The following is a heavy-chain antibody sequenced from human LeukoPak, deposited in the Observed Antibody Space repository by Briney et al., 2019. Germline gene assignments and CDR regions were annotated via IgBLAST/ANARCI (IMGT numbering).Heavy chain of an antibody. J-gene: IGHJ4*02. Sequence: SETLSLTCTVSGGSISSGDYYWSWIRQPPGKGLEWIGYIYYSGSTYYNPSLKSRVTISVDTSKSQFSLKLSSVTAADTAVYYCARGDPMVPYDYWGQGTLVTVSS. D-gene: IGHD3-10*01. CDR2: IYYSGST. CDR3: ARGDPMVPYDY. V-gene: IGHV4-30-4*01. CDR1: GGSISSGDYY.